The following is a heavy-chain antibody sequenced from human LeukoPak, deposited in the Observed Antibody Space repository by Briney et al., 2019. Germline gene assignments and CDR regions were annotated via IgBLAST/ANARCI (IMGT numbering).Heavy chain of an antibody. CDR2: ISGSGGRI. Sequence: PGGSLRISCAASGFTIKSYAMSWVRQSPGKGLEWVSAISGSGGRIYYADSVKGRFTISRDNSKNTLYLQMKSLRAEDTAVYYCAKEGLVPTARWFDPWGQGTLVSVS. CDR3: AKEGLVPTARWFDP. CDR1: GFTIKSYA. V-gene: IGHV3-23*01. J-gene: IGHJ5*02. D-gene: IGHD2-2*01.